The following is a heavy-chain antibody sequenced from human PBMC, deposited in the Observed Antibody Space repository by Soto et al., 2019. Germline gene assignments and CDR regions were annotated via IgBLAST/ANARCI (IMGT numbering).Heavy chain of an antibody. D-gene: IGHD3-22*01. CDR3: ARQFDSDTTGYYYAY. CDR2: IMPIFGSA. V-gene: IGHV1-69*13. J-gene: IGHJ4*02. Sequence: SVKVSCKASGGTFSTNTISWVRQVPGQGLEWMGGIMPIFGSANYAQKFQGRVTITADENTRTVYMELSRLRSEDTAVYYCARQFDSDTTGYYYAYWGQGTLVTVSS. CDR1: GGTFSTNT.